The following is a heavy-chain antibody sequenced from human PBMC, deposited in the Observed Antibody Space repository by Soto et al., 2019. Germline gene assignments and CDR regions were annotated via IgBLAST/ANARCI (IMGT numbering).Heavy chain of an antibody. CDR3: ATKGGSGTIFDY. CDR2: FDPEDGET. J-gene: IGHJ4*02. V-gene: IGHV1-24*01. D-gene: IGHD3-3*01. Sequence: ASVKVSCKVSGYTLTELSMHWVRQAPGKGLEWMGGFDPEDGETIYAQKFRGRVTMTEDTSTDTAYMELSSLRSEDTAVYYCATKGGSGTIFDYWGQGTLVTVSS. CDR1: GYTLTELS.